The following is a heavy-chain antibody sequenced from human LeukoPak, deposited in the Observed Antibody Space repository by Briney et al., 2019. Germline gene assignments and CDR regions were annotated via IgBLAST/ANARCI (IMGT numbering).Heavy chain of an antibody. V-gene: IGHV4-39*01. CDR2: IYYSGST. Sequence: PSETLSLTCTVSGGSISSSSYYWGWIRQPPGKGLEWIGSIYYSGSTYYNPSLKSRVTISVDTSKNQFSLKLSSVTAADTAVYYCASHDFYYDSMYETDYWGQGTLVTVSS. J-gene: IGHJ4*02. CDR3: ASHDFYYDSMYETDY. CDR1: GGSISSSSYY. D-gene: IGHD3-22*01.